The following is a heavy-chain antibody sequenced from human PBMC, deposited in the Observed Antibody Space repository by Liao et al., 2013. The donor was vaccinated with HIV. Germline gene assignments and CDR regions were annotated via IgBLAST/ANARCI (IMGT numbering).Heavy chain of an antibody. CDR2: INHAGDT. D-gene: IGHD2-8*01. CDR1: GGSFRDYY. J-gene: IGHJ4*02. CDR3: ARESKNGDYYFDH. V-gene: IGHV4-34*01. Sequence: QVQLRPWGAGLLKPSETLSRTCAVYGGSFRDYYWTWIRQPPGKGLEWIGEINHAGDTNYNPSLKTRVTISVDTSKNQFSLKLTSVTAADTAVYYCARESKNGDYYFDHWGQGTLITVSS.